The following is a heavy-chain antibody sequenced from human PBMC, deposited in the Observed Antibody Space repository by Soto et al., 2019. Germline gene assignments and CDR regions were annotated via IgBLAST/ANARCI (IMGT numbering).Heavy chain of an antibody. CDR1: GFSFACYA. Sequence: PGGPLRLSCAASGFSFACYALTWVRLAPGKGLEWVASISGGGGSTYYADSVKGRFSISRDNSNRMVYLQMGSLTAGDTAVYYCAKTETFNGYYNAFDYWGQGTRVTVSS. D-gene: IGHD3-9*01. J-gene: IGHJ4*02. V-gene: IGHV3-23*01. CDR2: ISGGGGST. CDR3: AKTETFNGYYNAFDY.